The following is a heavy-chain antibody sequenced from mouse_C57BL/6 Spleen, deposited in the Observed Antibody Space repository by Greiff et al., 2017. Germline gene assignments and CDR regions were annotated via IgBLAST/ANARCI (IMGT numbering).Heavy chain of an antibody. CDR3: ARGDDGYYVGY. J-gene: IGHJ2*01. Sequence: QVQLQQPGAELVRPGASVKLSCKASGYTFTSYWMHWVKQRPGQGLEWIGEIDPSDSYTNYNQKFKGKSTLTVDKSSSTAYMQLSSLTSEDSAVYYCARGDDGYYVGYWGQGTTLTVSS. D-gene: IGHD2-3*01. CDR1: GYTFTSYW. CDR2: IDPSDSYT. V-gene: IGHV1-69*01.